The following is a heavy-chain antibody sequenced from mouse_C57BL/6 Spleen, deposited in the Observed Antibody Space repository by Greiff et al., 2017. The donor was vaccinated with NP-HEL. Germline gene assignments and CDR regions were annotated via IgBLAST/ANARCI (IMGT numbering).Heavy chain of an antibody. CDR3: ARFITTVNYFDY. J-gene: IGHJ2*01. CDR2: IHPNSGST. CDR1: GYTFTSYW. Sequence: VKLQQPGAELVKPGASVKLSCKASGYTFTSYWMHWVKQRPGQGLEWIGMIHPNSGSTNYNEKFKSKATLTVDKSSSTAYMQLSSLTSEDSAVYYCARFITTVNYFDYWGQGTTLTVSS. D-gene: IGHD1-2*01. V-gene: IGHV1-64*01.